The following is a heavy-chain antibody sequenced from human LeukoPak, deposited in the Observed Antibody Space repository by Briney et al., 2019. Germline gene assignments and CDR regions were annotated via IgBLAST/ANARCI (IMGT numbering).Heavy chain of an antibody. CDR1: GYTFTGYY. J-gene: IGHJ4*02. D-gene: IGHD6-6*01. Sequence: ASVKVSCKASGYTFTGYYMHWVRQAPGQGLEWMGWTNPNSGGTNYAQKFQGRVTMTRDTSISTAYMELSRLRSDDTAVYYCARGFGTYSSSCNWGQGTLVTVSS. CDR3: ARGFGTYSSSCN. V-gene: IGHV1-2*02. CDR2: TNPNSGGT.